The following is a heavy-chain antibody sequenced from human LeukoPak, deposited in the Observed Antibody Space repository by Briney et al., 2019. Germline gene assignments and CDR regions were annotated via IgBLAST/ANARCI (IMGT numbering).Heavy chain of an antibody. CDR1: GFTFAGYA. Sequence: GGSLRLSCAASGFTFAGYAMSWVRQAPGKGLEWVAVIWYDGSNKYYADSVKGRFTISRDNSKNTLYLQMNSLRAEDTAVYYCARDPGTWPAERYYYYGMDAWGQGTTVTVSS. J-gene: IGHJ6*02. CDR3: ARDPGTWPAERYYYYGMDA. V-gene: IGHV3-33*08. D-gene: IGHD1-1*01. CDR2: IWYDGSNK.